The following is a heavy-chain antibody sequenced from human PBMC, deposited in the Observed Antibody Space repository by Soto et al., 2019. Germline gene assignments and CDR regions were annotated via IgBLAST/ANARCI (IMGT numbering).Heavy chain of an antibody. CDR3: AHRVFWRPFAWSLGWFDP. CDR1: GFSLSTSGVG. Sequence: QITLKESGPTLVKPTQTLTLTCTFSGFSLSTSGVGVGWIRQPPGKALEWLALIYWDDDKRYSPSLKSRLTITTDTSKNQVVLTLTNVDPVDTATYYCAHRVFWRPFAWSLGWFDPWGQGTLVTVSS. V-gene: IGHV2-5*02. CDR2: IYWDDDK. D-gene: IGHD3-9*01. J-gene: IGHJ5*02.